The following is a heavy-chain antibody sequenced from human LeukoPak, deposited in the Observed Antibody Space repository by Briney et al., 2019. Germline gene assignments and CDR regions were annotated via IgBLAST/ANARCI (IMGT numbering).Heavy chain of an antibody. CDR2: ISWNSGSI. CDR1: GFTFDDYA. Sequence: GRSLRLSCAASGFTFDDYAMHWVRQAPGKGLEWVSGISWNSGSIGYADSVKGRFTISRDNAKNSLYLQMNSLRAEDTALYYCAKDIAAAGLSYFDYWGQGTLVTVSS. D-gene: IGHD6-13*01. J-gene: IGHJ4*02. CDR3: AKDIAAAGLSYFDY. V-gene: IGHV3-9*01.